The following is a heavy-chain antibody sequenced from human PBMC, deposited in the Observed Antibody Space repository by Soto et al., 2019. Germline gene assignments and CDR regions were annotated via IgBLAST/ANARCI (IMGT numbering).Heavy chain of an antibody. CDR2: ISYDGSNK. Sequence: PGGSLRLSCAASGFTFSSYGMHWVRQAPGKGLEWVAVISYDGSNKYYADSVKGRFTNSRDNSKNTLYLQMNSLRAEDTAVYYCAKRDFYGDYVSYWGQGTLVTVSS. CDR3: AKRDFYGDYVSY. CDR1: GFTFSSYG. D-gene: IGHD4-17*01. J-gene: IGHJ4*02. V-gene: IGHV3-30*18.